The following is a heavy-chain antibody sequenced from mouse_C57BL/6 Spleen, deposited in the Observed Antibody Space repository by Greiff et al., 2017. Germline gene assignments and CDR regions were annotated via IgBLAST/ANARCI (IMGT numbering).Heavy chain of an antibody. CDR1: GYTFTDYE. J-gene: IGHJ2*01. CDR2: IDPETGGT. Sequence: VQVVESGAELVRPGASVTLSCKASGYTFTDYEMHWVKQTPVHGLEWIGAIDPETGGTAYNQTFKGKAILTADKSSSTAYMELRSLSSEDSAVYYCTGPDYWGQGATLTVSS. V-gene: IGHV1-15*01. CDR3: TGPDY.